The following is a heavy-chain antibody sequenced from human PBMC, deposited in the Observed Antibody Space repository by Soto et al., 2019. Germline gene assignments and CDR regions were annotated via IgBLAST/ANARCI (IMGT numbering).Heavy chain of an antibody. V-gene: IGHV1-18*01. CDR1: GYTFTSYG. J-gene: IGHJ3*02. D-gene: IGHD2-2*03. CDR3: ARDRSLGIVVVPAPDAFDI. CDR2: ISAYNGNT. Sequence: GASVKVSCKASGYTFTSYGISWVRQAPGQGLEWMGWISAYNGNTNYAQKLQGRVAMTTDTSTSTAYMELRSLRSDDTAVYYCARDRSLGIVVVPAPDAFDIWGQGTMVT.